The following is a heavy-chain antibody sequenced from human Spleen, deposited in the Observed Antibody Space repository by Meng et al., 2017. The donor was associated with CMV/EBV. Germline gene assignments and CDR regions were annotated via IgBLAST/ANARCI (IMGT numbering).Heavy chain of an antibody. J-gene: IGHJ4*02. Sequence: ASVKVSCKASEYTFTGYYMHWVRQAPGQGLEWMGWINPNSGGTNYAQKFQGRVTVTADTSISTAYMDLSTLKSDDTAVYYCARGLNSGTSHYWGQGTLVTVSS. CDR2: INPNSGGT. D-gene: IGHD1-26*01. V-gene: IGHV1-2*02. CDR3: ARGLNSGTSHY. CDR1: EYTFTGYY.